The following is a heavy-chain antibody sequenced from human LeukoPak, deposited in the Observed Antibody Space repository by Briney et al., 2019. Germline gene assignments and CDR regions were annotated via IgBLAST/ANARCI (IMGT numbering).Heavy chain of an antibody. J-gene: IGHJ5*02. V-gene: IGHV4-34*01. CDR2: INHSGST. D-gene: IGHD6-13*01. Sequence: SGTLSLTCAVYGGSFSGYYWSGIGQPPGKGREGIGEINHSGSTNYNPSLKSRVTISVDTCKNQFSLKLSSVTAADTAVYYCARGLRAYSSSWYALVNWFDPWGQGTLVTASS. CDR1: GGSFSGYY. CDR3: ARGLRAYSSSWYALVNWFDP.